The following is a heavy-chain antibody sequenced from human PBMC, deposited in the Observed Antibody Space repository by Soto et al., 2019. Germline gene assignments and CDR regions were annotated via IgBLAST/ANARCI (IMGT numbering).Heavy chain of an antibody. CDR2: IIPILGIA. Sequence: SVKVSCKASGGPFSIYTSSWVRQAPGQGLGWMGRIIPILGIANYAQKFQGRVTITADKSTSTAYMELSSLRSEDTAVYYCARDVISSNAFDIWGQGTIVTVSS. CDR3: ARDVISSNAFDI. V-gene: IGHV1-69*04. D-gene: IGHD6-6*01. CDR1: GGPFSIYT. J-gene: IGHJ3*02.